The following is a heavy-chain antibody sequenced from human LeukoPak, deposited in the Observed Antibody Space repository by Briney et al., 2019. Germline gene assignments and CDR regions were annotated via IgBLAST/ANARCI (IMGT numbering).Heavy chain of an antibody. J-gene: IGHJ4*02. Sequence: SETLSLTCTVSGGSISSSSYYWGWIRQPPGKGLEWIGSIYYSGSTYYNPSLKSRVTISVDTSKNQFSLKLSSVTAADTAVYYCAREEIAPRILYWGQGTLVTVSS. CDR3: AREEIAPRILY. CDR1: GGSISSSSYY. V-gene: IGHV4-39*02. D-gene: IGHD6-13*01. CDR2: IYYSGST.